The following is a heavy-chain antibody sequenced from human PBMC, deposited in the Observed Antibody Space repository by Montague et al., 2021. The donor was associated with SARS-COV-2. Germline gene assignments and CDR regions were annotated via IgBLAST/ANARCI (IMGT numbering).Heavy chain of an antibody. CDR3: ARGADYDFWSGFVRDRWFDP. D-gene: IGHD3-3*01. J-gene: IGHJ5*02. CDR1: ADSFSGYY. V-gene: IGHV4-34*01. Sequence: SETLSLTCAVYADSFSGYYWSWIRQSPGKGLEWIGEITHSGSTNHNPSLQSRVTISVDTSKKQVSLKLRSLTAADTAVYYCARGADYDFWSGFVRDRWFDPWGQGTLVTVSS. CDR2: ITHSGST.